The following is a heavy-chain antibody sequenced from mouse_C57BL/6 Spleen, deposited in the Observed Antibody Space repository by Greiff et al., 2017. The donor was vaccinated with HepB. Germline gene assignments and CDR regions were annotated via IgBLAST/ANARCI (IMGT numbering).Heavy chain of an antibody. CDR1: GYTFTDYE. J-gene: IGHJ4*01. CDR3: TRNGNDSHAMDY. CDR2: IDPETGGT. V-gene: IGHV1-15*01. D-gene: IGHD2-2*01. Sequence: VQGVESGAELVRPGASVTLSCKASGYTFTDYEMHWVKQTPVHGLEWIGAIDPETGGTAYNQKFKGKAILTADKSSSTAYMELRSLTSEDSAVYYCTRNGNDSHAMDYWGEGTSVTVSS.